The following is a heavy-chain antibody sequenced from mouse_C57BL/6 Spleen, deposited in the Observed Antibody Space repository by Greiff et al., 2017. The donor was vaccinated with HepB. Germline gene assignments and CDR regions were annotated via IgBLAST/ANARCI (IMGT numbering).Heavy chain of an antibody. CDR3: ARSDITTVVADY. D-gene: IGHD1-1*01. V-gene: IGHV1-72*01. CDR2: IDPNSGGT. Sequence: QVQLKQPGAELVKPGASVKLSCKASGYTFTSYWMHWVKQRPGRGLEWIGRIDPNSGGTKYNEKFKSKATLTVDKPSSTAYMQLSSLTSEDSAVYYCARSDITTVVADYWGQGTTLTVSS. CDR1: GYTFTSYW. J-gene: IGHJ2*01.